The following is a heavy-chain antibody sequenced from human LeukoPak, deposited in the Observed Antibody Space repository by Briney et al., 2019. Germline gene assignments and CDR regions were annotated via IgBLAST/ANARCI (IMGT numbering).Heavy chain of an antibody. CDR2: ISGSGGST. J-gene: IGHJ3*02. Sequence: GGSLRLSCAASGFTFSSYAMSWVRQAPGKGLEWVSAISGSGGSTYYADSVKGRFTISRDNSKNTLYLQMNSLRAEDTAVYYCAKGPYDILTGYYRPDAFDIWGQGTMVTVSS. V-gene: IGHV3-23*01. D-gene: IGHD3-9*01. CDR3: AKGPYDILTGYYRPDAFDI. CDR1: GFTFSSYA.